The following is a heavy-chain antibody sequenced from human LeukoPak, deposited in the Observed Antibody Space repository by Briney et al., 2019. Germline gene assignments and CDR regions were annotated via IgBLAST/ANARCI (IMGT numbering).Heavy chain of an antibody. D-gene: IGHD5-24*01. J-gene: IGHJ3*02. CDR1: GYTFTKSY. CDR2: IKPGGDNT. Sequence: GASVKVSCKASGYTFTKSYIHWVRQAPGRRLEWMGLIKPGGDNTNYAQNFQGRVTMTSDTSARTVYMELSSLRSEDTAIYYCARIRDGYNDAYDIWGQGTVVTVPS. V-gene: IGHV1-46*01. CDR3: ARIRDGYNDAYDI.